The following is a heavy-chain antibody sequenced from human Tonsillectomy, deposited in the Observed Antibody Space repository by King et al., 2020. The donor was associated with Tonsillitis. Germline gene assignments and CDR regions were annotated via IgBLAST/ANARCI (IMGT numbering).Heavy chain of an antibody. D-gene: IGHD2-2*01. V-gene: IGHV3-66*01. CDR2: IYSGGST. CDR1: GFTVSDNY. J-gene: IGHJ4*02. CDR3: ARDTRYCSSTSCYAFDY. Sequence: VQLVESGGGLVQPGGSLRLSCVASGFTVSDNYMSLVRQAPGKGLELFSVIYSGGSTYYADSVKGRFTISRANSKNTLYLQMNSLRAEDTAVYYCARDTRYCSSTSCYAFDYWGQGTLVIVSS.